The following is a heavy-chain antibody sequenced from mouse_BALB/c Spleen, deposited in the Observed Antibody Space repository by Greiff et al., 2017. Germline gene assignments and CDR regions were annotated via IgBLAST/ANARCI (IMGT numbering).Heavy chain of an antibody. Sequence: EVKVVESGGGLVKPGGSLKLSCAASGFTFSSYTMSWVRQTPEKRLEWVATISSGGSYTYYPDSVKGRFTISRDNAKNTLYLQMSSLKSEDTAMYYCTRYDGSYYAMDYWGQGTSVTVSS. J-gene: IGHJ4*01. V-gene: IGHV5-6-4*01. CDR3: TRYDGSYYAMDY. CDR1: GFTFSSYT. D-gene: IGHD2-3*01. CDR2: ISSGGSYT.